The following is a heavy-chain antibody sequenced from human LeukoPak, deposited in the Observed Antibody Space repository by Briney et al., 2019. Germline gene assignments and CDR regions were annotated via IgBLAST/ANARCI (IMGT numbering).Heavy chain of an antibody. D-gene: IGHD3-3*01. CDR3: AKDGQYDFWSGYQFDP. CDR2: ISGSGGST. V-gene: IGHV3-23*01. J-gene: IGHJ5*02. Sequence: GGSLRLSCAASGFTFSSYAMSWFRQAPGKGLEWVSAISGSGGSTYYANSVKGRFTISRDNSKNTLYLQMNSLRAEDTAVYYCAKDGQYDFWSGYQFDPWGQGTLVTVSS. CDR1: GFTFSSYA.